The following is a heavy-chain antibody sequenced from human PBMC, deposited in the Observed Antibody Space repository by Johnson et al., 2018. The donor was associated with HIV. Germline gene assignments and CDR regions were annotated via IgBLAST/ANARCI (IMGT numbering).Heavy chain of an antibody. J-gene: IGHJ3*02. V-gene: IGHV3-30-3*01. Sequence: VQLVESGGGLIQPGGSLRLSCAASGFTFSSYAMHWVRQAPGKGLEWVAVISYDGSNKYYADSVKGRFTISRDISKNTLYLQMNSLRAEDTAVYYCARGGARSSGYYSAFDIWGQGTMVTVSS. D-gene: IGHD3-22*01. CDR3: ARGGARSSGYYSAFDI. CDR2: ISYDGSNK. CDR1: GFTFSSYA.